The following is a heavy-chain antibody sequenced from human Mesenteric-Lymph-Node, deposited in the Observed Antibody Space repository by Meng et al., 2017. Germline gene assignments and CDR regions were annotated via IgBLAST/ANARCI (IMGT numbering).Heavy chain of an antibody. Sequence: SVKVSCKASGGTFSSYAISWVRQAPGQGLEWMGGIIPIFGTANYAQKFQGRVTITTDESTSTAYMELSSLRSEDTAVYYCARDHGGYDLEDAFDIWGQGTMVTVSS. CDR1: GGTFSSYA. CDR2: IIPIFGTA. CDR3: ARDHGGYDLEDAFDI. J-gene: IGHJ3*02. D-gene: IGHD5-12*01. V-gene: IGHV1-69*05.